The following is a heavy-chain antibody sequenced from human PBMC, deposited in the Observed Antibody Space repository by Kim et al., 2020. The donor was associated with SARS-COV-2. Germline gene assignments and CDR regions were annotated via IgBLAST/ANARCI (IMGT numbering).Heavy chain of an antibody. CDR3: ARVGGYSSSWYDLDY. V-gene: IGHV3-66*01. D-gene: IGHD6-13*01. CDR1: GFTVSSNY. CDR2: IYSGGST. J-gene: IGHJ4*02. Sequence: GGSLRLSCAASGFTVSSNYMSWVRQAPGKGLEWVSVIYSGGSTYYADSVKGRFTISRDNSKNTLYLQMNSLRAEDTAVYYCARVGGYSSSWYDLDYWGQGTLVTVSS.